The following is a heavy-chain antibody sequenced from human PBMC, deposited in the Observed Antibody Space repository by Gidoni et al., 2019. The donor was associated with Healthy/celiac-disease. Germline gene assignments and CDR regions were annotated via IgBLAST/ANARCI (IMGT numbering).Heavy chain of an antibody. CDR3: ARDSGGGYCSSTSCYLNWFDP. CDR1: GGSISSYY. CDR2: IYTSGST. Sequence: QVQLQESGPGLVKPSETLSLTCTVSGGSISSYYWSWIRQPAGKGLEWIGRIYTSGSTNYNPSLKSRVTMSVDTSKNQFSLKLSSVTAADTAVYYCARDSGGGYCSSTSCYLNWFDPWGQGTLVTVSS. D-gene: IGHD2-2*01. V-gene: IGHV4-4*07. J-gene: IGHJ5*02.